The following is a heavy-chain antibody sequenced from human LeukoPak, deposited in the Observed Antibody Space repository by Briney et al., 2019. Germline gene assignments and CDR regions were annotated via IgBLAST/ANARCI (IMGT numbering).Heavy chain of an antibody. J-gene: IGHJ4*02. CDR1: GFSFDDYA. CDR2: ISWDGGST. CDR3: ARGVFGGSYFDY. D-gene: IGHD1-26*01. Sequence: PGGSLRLSCAASGFSFDDYAMHWVRQAPGKGLEWVSLISWDGGSTYYAESVKGRFTISRDNAKNSLYLQMNSLRAEDTAVYYCARGVFGGSYFDYWGQGTLVTVSS. V-gene: IGHV3-43D*04.